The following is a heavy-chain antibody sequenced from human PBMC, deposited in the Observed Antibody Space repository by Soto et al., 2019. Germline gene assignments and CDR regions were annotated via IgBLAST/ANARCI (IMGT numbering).Heavy chain of an antibody. V-gene: IGHV3-15*07. CDR3: VTPGYNSGYDLDY. CDR1: GFSFSNSW. J-gene: IGHJ4*02. CDR2: VRSNSDGGTT. D-gene: IGHD3-22*01. Sequence: EVQLVESGGGLVKPGGSLRLSCAASGFSFSNSWMNWVRQAPGKGLEWVGRVRSNSDGGTTDYAAPVKGRFTISRDDSQNTLYLQMNSLKTEDTAMYYCVTPGYNSGYDLDYWGQGTLVTVSS.